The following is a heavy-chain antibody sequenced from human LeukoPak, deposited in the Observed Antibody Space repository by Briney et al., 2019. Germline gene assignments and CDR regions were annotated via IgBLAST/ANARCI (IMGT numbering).Heavy chain of an antibody. CDR2: IYHSGST. J-gene: IGHJ6*03. CDR1: GYSISSGYY. V-gene: IGHV4-38-2*01. CDR3: ARMISTDYMDV. D-gene: IGHD3-16*01. Sequence: SETLSLTCAVSGYSISSGYYWGWIRQPPGKGLEWIGSIYHSGSTYYNPSLKSRVTISVDTSKNQFSLKLSSVTAADTAAYYCARMISTDYMDVWGKGTTVTVSS.